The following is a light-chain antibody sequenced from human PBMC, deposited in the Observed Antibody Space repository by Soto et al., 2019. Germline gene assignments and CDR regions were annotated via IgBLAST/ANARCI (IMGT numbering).Light chain of an antibody. CDR3: QEYNQRAFT. J-gene: IGKJ4*01. V-gene: IGKV3-15*01. CDR2: GAS. Sequence: EIVMTQSPATLSVSPGERATLSCRASQSVSSSLAWYQQKPGQAPRLLIYGASTRATGIPARFSGSGSETEFTITISSLQSEDFAVSHWQEYNQRAFTFGGGTKVEIK. CDR1: QSVSSS.